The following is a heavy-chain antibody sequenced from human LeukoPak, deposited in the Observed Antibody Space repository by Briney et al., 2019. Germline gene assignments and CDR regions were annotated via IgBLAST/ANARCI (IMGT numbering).Heavy chain of an antibody. J-gene: IGHJ4*02. CDR1: GFTFSSYG. V-gene: IGHV3-30*02. CDR3: AKDHYYYDSSGYYSHY. CDR2: IRYDGSNK. D-gene: IGHD3-22*01. Sequence: GSLLLSCAASGFTFSSYGVHWVRQAPGKGLEWVAFIRYDGSNKYYADSVKGRFTISRDNSKNTLYLQMNSLRAEDTAVYYYAKDHYYYDSSGYYSHYWGQGTLVTVSS.